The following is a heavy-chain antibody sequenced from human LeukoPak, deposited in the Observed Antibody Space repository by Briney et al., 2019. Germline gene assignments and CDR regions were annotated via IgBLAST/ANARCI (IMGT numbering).Heavy chain of an antibody. CDR3: AKDDAWLQYGD. CDR1: GFTFSDHY. V-gene: IGHV3-11*01. Sequence: PGGSLRLSCAASGFTFSDHYMSWIRQAPGKGLEWVSYISNSGSTIYYTDSVKGRFTISRDNSKGTVSLQMNSLRPEDTAVYYCAKDDAWLQYGDWGRGTLVTVSS. CDR2: ISNSGSTI. D-gene: IGHD5-24*01. J-gene: IGHJ4*02.